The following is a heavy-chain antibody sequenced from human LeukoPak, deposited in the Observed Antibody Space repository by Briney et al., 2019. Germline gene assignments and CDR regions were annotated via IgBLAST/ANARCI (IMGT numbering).Heavy chain of an antibody. CDR3: ARATSTGYFYFDS. CDR2: IYYSGST. CDR1: GGSISPYY. D-gene: IGHD3-22*01. V-gene: IGHV4-59*01. Sequence: PSETLSLTCTVSGGSISPYYWSWIRQPPGKRLEWIGYIYYSGSTNYNPSLKSRVTMSVDTSKNQFSLKVNSVTAADTAVYYCARATSTGYFYFDSWGQGTLVTVSS. J-gene: IGHJ4*02.